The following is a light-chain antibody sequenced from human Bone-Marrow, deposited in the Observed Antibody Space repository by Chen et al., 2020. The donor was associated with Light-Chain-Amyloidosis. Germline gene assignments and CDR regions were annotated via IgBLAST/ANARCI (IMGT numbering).Light chain of an antibody. Sequence: NFMLTQPHSVSESPGKTVIIPCTRSSGSIATTYVQWYQQRPGSSPTTVFYEDDQRPSGVPDRFSGSIDRSSNSASLTISGLKTEDEADYYCQSYQGSSQGVFGGGTKLTVL. J-gene: IGLJ3*02. CDR1: SGSIATTY. CDR3: QSYQGSSQGV. V-gene: IGLV6-57*01. CDR2: EDD.